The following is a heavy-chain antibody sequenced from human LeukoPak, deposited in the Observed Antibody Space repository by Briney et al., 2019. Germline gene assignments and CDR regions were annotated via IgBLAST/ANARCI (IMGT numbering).Heavy chain of an antibody. CDR3: ATTVTSTLVVDYYYMDV. V-gene: IGHV3-64*01. J-gene: IGHJ6*03. CDR2: INSNGGGT. D-gene: IGHD4-17*01. Sequence: GGSLRLSCVASGFTFSNYAMHWVRQTPGKGLEYVSGINSNGGGTQYAYSVKGRFTISRENSKHTLYLQMGSLRTEDMAVYYCATTVTSTLVVDYYYMDVWGKGTTVTISS. CDR1: GFTFSNYA.